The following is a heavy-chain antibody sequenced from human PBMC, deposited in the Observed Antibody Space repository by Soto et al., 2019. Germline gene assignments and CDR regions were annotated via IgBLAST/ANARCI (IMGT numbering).Heavy chain of an antibody. Sequence: QVQLVQSGAEVKNPGASVKVSCKTSGYTFTKYGVGWVRQAPGQGLEWMGWISGSSGNANYAEKVQGRITLTTDTSTSPAYIELRSLRSDAAAVYYCAREMAGLGGEYDYWGQGTLVTVSS. CDR1: GYTFTKYG. CDR3: AREMAGLGGEYDY. J-gene: IGHJ4*02. V-gene: IGHV1-18*01. D-gene: IGHD3-16*01. CDR2: ISGSSGNA.